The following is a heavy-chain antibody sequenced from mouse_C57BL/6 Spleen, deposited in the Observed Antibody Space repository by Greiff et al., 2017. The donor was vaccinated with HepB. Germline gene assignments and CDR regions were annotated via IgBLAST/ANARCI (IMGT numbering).Heavy chain of an antibody. V-gene: IGHV1-26*01. CDR1: GYTFTDYY. CDR2: INPNNGGT. J-gene: IGHJ1*03. Sequence: VQLQQSGPELVKPGASVKISCKASGYTFTDYYMNWVKQSHGKSLEWIGDINPNNGGTSYNQKFKGKATLTVDKSSSTAYMELRSLTSEDSAVYYCAPYGPYWYCDVWGTGTTVTVSS. CDR3: APYGPYWYCDV. D-gene: IGHD1-1*01.